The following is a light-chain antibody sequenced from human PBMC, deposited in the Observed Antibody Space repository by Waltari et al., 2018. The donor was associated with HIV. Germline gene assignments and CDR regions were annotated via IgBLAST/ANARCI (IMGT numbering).Light chain of an antibody. J-gene: IGLJ1*01. Sequence: QSALTQPASVSGSPGQSITISCTGSSSDVGSYNLVSWYQQHPGKAPKLMIYEGINRPSGVSNLFSGSKSGNTASLTISGLQAEGEADYYCSSHTTSSTLYVFGTGTKVTVL. CDR2: EGI. CDR3: SSHTTSSTLYV. V-gene: IGLV2-14*02. CDR1: SSDVGSYNL.